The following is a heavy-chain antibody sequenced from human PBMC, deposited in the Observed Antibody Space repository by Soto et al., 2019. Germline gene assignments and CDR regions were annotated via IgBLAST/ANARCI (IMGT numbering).Heavy chain of an antibody. CDR1: GGSISSAEND. CDR3: ARGGFCSGGDCYSFYES. D-gene: IGHD2-15*01. Sequence: SETLSLTCAVSGGSISSAENDWTWIRQPPGKGLEWIGYIYYSGSTYYSPSLKSRVSMSIDTSKNQFSLKLSSVTAADTAVYYCARGGFCSGGDCYSFYESWGRGALVTVSS. CDR2: IYYSGST. J-gene: IGHJ5*02. V-gene: IGHV4-30-4*01.